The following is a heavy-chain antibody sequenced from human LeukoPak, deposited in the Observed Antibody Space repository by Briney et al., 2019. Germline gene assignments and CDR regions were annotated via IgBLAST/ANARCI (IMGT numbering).Heavy chain of an antibody. CDR1: GFTFSSYS. Sequence: PGGSLRLSCAASGFTFSSYSMNWVRQAPGKGLEWVSGVSAGGYSTHYADSMKGRFTISRDNSKNIVYLQMISLRAEDTAIYYCATGGRDFWSGYMDNWGQGHLVTVSS. V-gene: IGHV3-23*01. D-gene: IGHD3-3*01. CDR3: ATGGRDFWSGYMDN. CDR2: VSAGGYST. J-gene: IGHJ4*02.